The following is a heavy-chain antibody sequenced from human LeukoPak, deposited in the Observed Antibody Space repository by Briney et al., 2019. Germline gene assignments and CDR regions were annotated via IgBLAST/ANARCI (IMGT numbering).Heavy chain of an antibody. Sequence: GGSLRLSCAASGITFSSYWMSWVRQAQGKGLEWVANIKQDGSEKYYVDSVKGRFAISRDNAKKSLYLQMNSLRAEDTAVYYCASVAGPYYHYYYGMDVWGQGTTVTVSS. V-gene: IGHV3-7*03. CDR2: IKQDGSEK. J-gene: IGHJ6*02. CDR3: ASVAGPYYHYYYGMDV. CDR1: GITFSSYW. D-gene: IGHD6-19*01.